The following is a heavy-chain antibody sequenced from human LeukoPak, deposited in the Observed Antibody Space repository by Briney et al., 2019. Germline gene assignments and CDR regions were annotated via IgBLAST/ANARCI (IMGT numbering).Heavy chain of an antibody. CDR2: INPNSGGT. CDR3: ARVGVPYSSSSPFDPNWFDP. Sequence: ASVKVSCKASGYTFTSYAMNWVRQAPGQGLEWMGRINPNSGGTNYAQKFQGRVTMTRDTSISTAYMELSRLRSDDTAVYYCARVGVPYSSSSPFDPNWFDPWGQGTLVTVSS. V-gene: IGHV1-2*06. D-gene: IGHD6-6*01. CDR1: GYTFTSYA. J-gene: IGHJ5*02.